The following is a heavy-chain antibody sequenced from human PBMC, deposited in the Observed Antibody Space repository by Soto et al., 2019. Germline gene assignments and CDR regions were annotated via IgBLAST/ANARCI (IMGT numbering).Heavy chain of an antibody. D-gene: IGHD2-2*01. Sequence: GGSLRLSCGASGFTLNNFWMHWVRQFPGKGLVWVSRVNSDGDITVCADSVKGRFTMSRDNAKNTLFLQMNSLRVEDTSVYYCGRGGRIVPTAMTVWGRGTLVSVSS. CDR3: GRGGRIVPTAMTV. V-gene: IGHV3-74*01. CDR2: VNSDGDIT. J-gene: IGHJ4*02. CDR1: GFTLNNFW.